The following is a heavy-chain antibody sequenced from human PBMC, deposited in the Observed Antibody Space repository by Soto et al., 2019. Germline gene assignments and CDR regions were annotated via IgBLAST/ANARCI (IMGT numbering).Heavy chain of an antibody. V-gene: IGHV3-21*01. CDR2: ISSSSSYI. CDR1: GFTFSSYS. J-gene: IGHJ6*03. CDR3: ARLEGGYCSSTSCSNYYYYYMDV. Sequence: GGSLRLSCAASGFTFSSYSMNWVRQAPGKGLEWVSSISSSSSYIYYADSVKGRFTISRDNAKNSLYLQMNSLRAEDTAVYYCARLEGGYCSSTSCSNYYYYYMDVWGKGTTVTVSS. D-gene: IGHD2-2*01.